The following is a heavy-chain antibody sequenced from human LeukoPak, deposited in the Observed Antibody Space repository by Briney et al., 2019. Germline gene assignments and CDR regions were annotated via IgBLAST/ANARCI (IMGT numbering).Heavy chain of an antibody. D-gene: IGHD5-24*01. CDR3: AKQPDGYWGYYFDY. V-gene: IGHV3-23*01. CDR1: GFTFSSYA. CDR2: ISGSGGST. J-gene: IGHJ4*02. Sequence: PGGSLRLSCAASGFTFSSYAMSWVRQAPGKGLEWVSAISGSGGSTYYADSVKGRFTISRDNSKNTLYLKMNSLRAEDTAVYYCAKQPDGYWGYYFDYWGQGTLVTVSS.